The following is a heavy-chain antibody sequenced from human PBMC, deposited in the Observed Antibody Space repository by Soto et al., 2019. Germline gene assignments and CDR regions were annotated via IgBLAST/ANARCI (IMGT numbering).Heavy chain of an antibody. Sequence: GSLRLSCAASGFTFSSYAMHWVRQAPGKGLEWVAVISYDGSNKYYADSVKGRFTISRDNSKNTLYLQMNSLRAEDTAVYYCARDIVLMVYARYYYHGMDVWGQGTTVTVSS. D-gene: IGHD2-8*01. V-gene: IGHV3-30-3*01. CDR1: GFTFSSYA. CDR3: ARDIVLMVYARYYYHGMDV. J-gene: IGHJ6*02. CDR2: ISYDGSNK.